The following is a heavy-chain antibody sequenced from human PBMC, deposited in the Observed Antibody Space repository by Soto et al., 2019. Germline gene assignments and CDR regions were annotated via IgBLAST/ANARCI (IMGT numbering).Heavy chain of an antibody. CDR2: INHSGRV. CDR1: GGSFSGHS. J-gene: IGHJ5*01. D-gene: IGHD3-22*01. Sequence: PSETLSLTCAVYGGSFSGHSWTWIRQSPGKGLEWIGDINHSGRVNYSPSPKSRVTISLDTSKNQFSLTLSAVTAADTAMYYCSTRAYDTNGYYRFDPWGQGTLVT. V-gene: IGHV4-34*01. CDR3: STRAYDTNGYYRFDP.